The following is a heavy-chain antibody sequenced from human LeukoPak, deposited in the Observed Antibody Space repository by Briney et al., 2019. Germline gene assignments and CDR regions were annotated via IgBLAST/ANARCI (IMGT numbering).Heavy chain of an antibody. CDR3: ARQEAVAGRGGDY. Sequence: SETLSLTCTVSGGSISGSSYYWGWIRQPPGKGLEWIGSIYYSGSTYYNPSLKSRVTISVDTSKNQFSLKLSSVTAADTAVYYCARQEAVAGRGGDYWGQGTLVTVSS. CDR2: IYYSGST. V-gene: IGHV4-39*01. J-gene: IGHJ4*02. CDR1: GGSISGSSYY. D-gene: IGHD6-19*01.